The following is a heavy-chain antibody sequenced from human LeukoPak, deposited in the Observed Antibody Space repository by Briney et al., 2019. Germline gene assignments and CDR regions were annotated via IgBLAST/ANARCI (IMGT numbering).Heavy chain of an antibody. D-gene: IGHD3-16*01. CDR1: GGSIRSSSYY. J-gene: IGHJ5*02. CDR2: MYYSESS. Sequence: SETLSLTCSVSGGSIRSSSYYWGWIRQPPGRGLEWIGSMYYSESSYYNPSLKSRVTISVDTSKNQFSLKLSSVTAADTAVYYCAGHKEFGYNWFDPWGQGALVTVSS. V-gene: IGHV4-39*01. CDR3: AGHKEFGYNWFDP.